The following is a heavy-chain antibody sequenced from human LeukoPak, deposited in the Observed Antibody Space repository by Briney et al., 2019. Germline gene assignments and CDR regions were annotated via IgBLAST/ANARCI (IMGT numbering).Heavy chain of an antibody. CDR1: GFTFSSSG. D-gene: IGHD2-2*01. CDR3: AKWGYCSSTSCLGAFEY. CDR2: IQYDASNK. Sequence: GGSLRLSCAASGFTFSSSGMHWVRQAPGKGLEWVAFIQYDASNKYYADSVKGRFTISRDNSKNTLYLQMNSLRAEDTAVYYCAKWGYCSSTSCLGAFEYWGQGTLVTVSS. J-gene: IGHJ4*02. V-gene: IGHV3-30*02.